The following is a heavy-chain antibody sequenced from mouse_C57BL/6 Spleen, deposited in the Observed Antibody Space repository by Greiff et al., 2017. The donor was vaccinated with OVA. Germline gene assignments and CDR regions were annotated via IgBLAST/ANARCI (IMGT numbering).Heavy chain of an antibody. J-gene: IGHJ4*01. D-gene: IGHD4-1*01. CDR2: ISSGSSTI. CDR3: ARETGRAMDY. V-gene: IGHV5-17*01. CDR1: GFTFSDYG. Sequence: EVQLVESGGGLVKPGGSLKLSCAASGFTFSDYGMHWVRQAPEKGLEWVAYISSGSSTIYYADTVKGRFTISRDNAKNTLFLQMTSLRSEDTAMYYCARETGRAMDYWGQGTSVTVSS.